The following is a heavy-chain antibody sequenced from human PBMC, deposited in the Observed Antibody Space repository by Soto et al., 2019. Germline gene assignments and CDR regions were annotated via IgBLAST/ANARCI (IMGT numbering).Heavy chain of an antibody. CDR2: TYYRSKWYN. CDR3: ARAGSIWYDFFYWFDP. J-gene: IGHJ5*02. CDR1: GDSVSSNSAA. Sequence: SQTLSLTCAISGDSVSSNSAAWNWIRQSPSRGLEWLGRTYYRSKWYNDYAVSVKSRITINPDTSKNQFSLQLNSVTPEDTAVYYCARAGSIWYDFFYWFDPWGQGTRVTVS. V-gene: IGHV6-1*01. D-gene: IGHD6-13*01.